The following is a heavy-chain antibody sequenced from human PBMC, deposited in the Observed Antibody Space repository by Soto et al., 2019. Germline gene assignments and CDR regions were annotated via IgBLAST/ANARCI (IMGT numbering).Heavy chain of an antibody. CDR2: ISTSSSNV. CDR1: GFTFSSYS. Sequence: GGSLRLSCATSGFTFSSYSMNWVRQAPGKDLEWISSISTSSSNVYYADSVKGRFTISRDNAKSSLYLQVNGLRAEDTAVYYCARGPLYCSGGSCYSHFDYWGQGTLVTVSS. J-gene: IGHJ4*02. V-gene: IGHV3-21*01. CDR3: ARGPLYCSGGSCYSHFDY. D-gene: IGHD2-15*01.